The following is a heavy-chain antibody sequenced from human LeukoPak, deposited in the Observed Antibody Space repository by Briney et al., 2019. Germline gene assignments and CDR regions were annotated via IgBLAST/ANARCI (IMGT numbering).Heavy chain of an antibody. Sequence: GGSLRLSCAASGFTFSSYWMSWVRQAPGKGLEWVANIKQDGSEKYYVDSVKGRFTISRDNAKSSLYLQMNSLRAEDTAVYYCARGSFFGYGDLDAFDIWGQGTMVTVSS. CDR2: IKQDGSEK. V-gene: IGHV3-7*01. CDR1: GFTFSSYW. D-gene: IGHD4-17*01. J-gene: IGHJ3*02. CDR3: ARGSFFGYGDLDAFDI.